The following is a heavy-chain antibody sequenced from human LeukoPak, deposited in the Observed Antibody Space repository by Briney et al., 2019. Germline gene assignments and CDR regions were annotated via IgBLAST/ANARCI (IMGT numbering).Heavy chain of an antibody. V-gene: IGHV4-59*01. D-gene: IGHD5-12*01. CDR2: IYYSGST. Sequence: SSETLSLTCAVYGGSFSGYYWSWIRQPPGKGLEWIGYIYYSGSTNYNPSLKSRVTISVDTSKNQFSLKLSSVTAADTAVYYCARASNGYETPDDYWGQGTLVTVSS. CDR1: GGSFSGYY. CDR3: ARASNGYETPDDY. J-gene: IGHJ4*02.